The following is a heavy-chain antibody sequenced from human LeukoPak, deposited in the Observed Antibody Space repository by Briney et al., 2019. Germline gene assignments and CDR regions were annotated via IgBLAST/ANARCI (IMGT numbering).Heavy chain of an antibody. J-gene: IGHJ4*02. Sequence: SETLSLTCTVSGYSISSGYYWGWIRQPPGKGLEWIGGIRHSGSTYYNPSLKSRVTISLDTSKNQFSLKLSSVTAADTAVYYCAREEGPGIAVAGKIPYWGQGTLVTVSS. V-gene: IGHV4-38-2*02. CDR1: GYSISSGYY. D-gene: IGHD6-19*01. CDR2: IRHSGST. CDR3: AREEGPGIAVAGKIPY.